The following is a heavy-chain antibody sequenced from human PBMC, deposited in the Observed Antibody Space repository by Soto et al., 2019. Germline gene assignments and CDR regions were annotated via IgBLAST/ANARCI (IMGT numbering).Heavy chain of an antibody. CDR1: GGSISSSSYY. J-gene: IGHJ4*02. CDR3: AKQSIAAAASVDY. D-gene: IGHD6-13*01. Sequence: SETLSLTCTVSGGSISSSSYYWGWIRQPPGKGLEWIGSIYYSGSTYYNPSLKSRVTISVDTSKNQFSLKLSSVTAADTAVYYCAKQSIAAAASVDYWGQGTLVT. V-gene: IGHV4-39*01. CDR2: IYYSGST.